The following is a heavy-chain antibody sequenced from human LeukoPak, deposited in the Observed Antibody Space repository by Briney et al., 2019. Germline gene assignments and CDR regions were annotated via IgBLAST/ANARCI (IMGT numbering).Heavy chain of an antibody. CDR3: AIDKWELLGSFGY. D-gene: IGHD1-26*01. CDR1: GGTFSSYA. Sequence: SVKVSCKASGGTFSSYAISWVRQAPGQGLEWMGRIIPILGIANYAQKFQGRVTITADKSTSTAYMELSGLRSEDTAVYYCAIDKWELLGSFGYWGQGTLVTVSS. CDR2: IIPILGIA. V-gene: IGHV1-69*04. J-gene: IGHJ4*02.